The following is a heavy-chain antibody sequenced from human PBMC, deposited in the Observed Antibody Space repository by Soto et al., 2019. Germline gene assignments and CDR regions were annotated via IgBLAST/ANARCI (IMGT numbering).Heavy chain of an antibody. CDR3: AEDSYYHDSTGYYIFDY. CDR2: ISISGGST. Sequence: PGGSLRLSCAASGFTFSSYAMHWVRQAPGKGLEYVSAISISGGSTYYANSVKGRFTISRDNSKNTLYLQMTSLRAEDTAVYYCAEDSYYHDSTGYYIFDYWGQGTLVTVSS. CDR1: GFTFSSYA. D-gene: IGHD3-22*01. J-gene: IGHJ4*02. V-gene: IGHV3-64*01.